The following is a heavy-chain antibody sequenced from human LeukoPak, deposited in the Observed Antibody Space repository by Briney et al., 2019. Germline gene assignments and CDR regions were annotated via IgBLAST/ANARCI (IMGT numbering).Heavy chain of an antibody. Sequence: SETLSLTCTVSGVSISSSSYYWGWIRQPPGKGLEWIGSIYYSGSTYYNPSLKSRVTISVDRSKNQFSLKLSSVTAADTAVYYCARRVGARRGNFDYWGQGTLVTVSS. CDR3: ARRVGARRGNFDY. CDR2: IYYSGST. CDR1: GVSISSSSYY. D-gene: IGHD1-26*01. V-gene: IGHV4-39*01. J-gene: IGHJ4*02.